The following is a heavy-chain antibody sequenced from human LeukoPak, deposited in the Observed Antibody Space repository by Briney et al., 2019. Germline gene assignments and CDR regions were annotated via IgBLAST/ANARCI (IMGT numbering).Heavy chain of an antibody. CDR3: ARDRDFAGQEVWYFDL. D-gene: IGHD2/OR15-2a*01. J-gene: IGHJ2*01. CDR1: GGSISSGNYY. Sequence: TSETLSLTCTVSGGSISSGNYYWSWIRQPPGKGLEWIGYIYHSETANYNPSLKSRVTMSVDRSKNQFSLKLSSVTAADTAVYYCARDRDFAGQEVWYFDLWGRGTLVTVSS. V-gene: IGHV4-30-2*01. CDR2: IYHSETA.